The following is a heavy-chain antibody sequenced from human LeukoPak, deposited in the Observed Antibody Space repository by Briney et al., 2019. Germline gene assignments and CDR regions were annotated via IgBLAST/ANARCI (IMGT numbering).Heavy chain of an antibody. CDR2: NHYSGSS. CDR1: GVSINSGDYY. Sequence: SETLSLTCTVSGVSINSGDYYWSWIRQHPGKGLEWIGYNHYSGSSYYIPSLQSRVTMTLDASKNQFYMKLTSVTAADTAVYFCARDDYGVFDAFDVWGQGTVVTVSS. CDR3: ARDDYGVFDAFDV. D-gene: IGHD3-16*01. V-gene: IGHV4-30-4*08. J-gene: IGHJ3*01.